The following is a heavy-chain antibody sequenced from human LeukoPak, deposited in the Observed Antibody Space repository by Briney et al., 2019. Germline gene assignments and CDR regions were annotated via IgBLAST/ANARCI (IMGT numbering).Heavy chain of an antibody. V-gene: IGHV4-31*03. D-gene: IGHD6-13*01. J-gene: IGHJ5*02. Sequence: SETLSLTCTVSGGSISSGGYYWSWIRQHPGKGLEWIGYIYYSGSTYYNPSLKSRVTISVDTSKNQFSLKLSSVTAADTAVYYCARGSYIAAAGGWFDPWGQGTLVTVSS. CDR3: ARGSYIAAAGGWFDP. CDR1: GGSISSGGYY. CDR2: IYYSGST.